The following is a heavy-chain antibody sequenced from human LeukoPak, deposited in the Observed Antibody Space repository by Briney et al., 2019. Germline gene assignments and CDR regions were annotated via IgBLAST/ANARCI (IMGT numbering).Heavy chain of an antibody. CDR1: GYTFTGYY. CDR3: ARDGYCSGGSCFSGWFDP. CDR2: INPHSGGT. V-gene: IGHV1-2*02. Sequence: ASVKVSCKASGYTFTGYYMHWVRQAPRQGLEWMGWINPHSGGTNYAQKFQGRVTMTRDTSISTAYMELSRLRSDDTAVYYCARDGYCSGGSCFSGWFDPWGQGTLVTVSS. D-gene: IGHD2-15*01. J-gene: IGHJ5*02.